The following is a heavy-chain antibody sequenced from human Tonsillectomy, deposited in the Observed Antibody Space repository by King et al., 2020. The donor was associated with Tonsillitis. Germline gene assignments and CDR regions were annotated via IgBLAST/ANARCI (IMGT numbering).Heavy chain of an antibody. D-gene: IGHD1-26*01. J-gene: IGHJ4*02. CDR1: GSTFTSYY. CDR3: ATDAGGGGFDY. Sequence: QLVQSGAEVKKPGASVKVSCKASGSTFTSYYIHWVRQAPGQGLEWMAIIYPSGGTTMYAQKFQGRVTMTGDTSTSTVYMELSSLRSEDTAVYYCATDAGGGGFDYWGQGTLVTVSS. CDR2: IYPSGGTT. V-gene: IGHV1-46*01.